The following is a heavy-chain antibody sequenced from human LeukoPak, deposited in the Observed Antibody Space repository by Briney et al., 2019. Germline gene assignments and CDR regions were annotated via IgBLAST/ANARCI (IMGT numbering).Heavy chain of an antibody. CDR2: ISGSGGST. CDR3: AKAMVRGVISLDYYFDY. J-gene: IGHJ4*02. Sequence: GGSLRLSCAASGFTFSSYAMTWVRQAPGKGLEWVSAISGSGGSTYYADSVKGRFTISRDNSKNTLYLQMNSLRAEDTAVYYCAKAMVRGVISLDYYFDYWGQGTLVTVSS. D-gene: IGHD3-10*01. V-gene: IGHV3-23*01. CDR1: GFTFSSYA.